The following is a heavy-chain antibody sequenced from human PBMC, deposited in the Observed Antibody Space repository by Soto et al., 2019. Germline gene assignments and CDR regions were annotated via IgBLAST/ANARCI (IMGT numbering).Heavy chain of an antibody. V-gene: IGHV1-18*01. D-gene: IGHD6-19*01. CDR3: ARSVIAVAVDFFDY. CDR1: GYTFTSYG. CDR2: ISAYNGNT. J-gene: IGHJ4*02. Sequence: GASVKVSCKASGYTFTSYGISWVRQAPGQGLEWMGWISAYNGNTNYAQKLQGRVTMTTDTSTSTAYMELRSLRSDDTAVYYCARSVIAVAVDFFDYWGQGTLVTVSS.